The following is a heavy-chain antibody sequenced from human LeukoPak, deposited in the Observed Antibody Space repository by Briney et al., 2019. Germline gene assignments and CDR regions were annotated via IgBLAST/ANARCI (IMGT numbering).Heavy chain of an antibody. CDR1: GFTFSSYG. CDR2: IRYDGSNK. Sequence: GGSLRLSCAASGFTFSSYGMHWVRQAPGKGLEWVAFIRYDGSNKYYADSVKGRFTISRDNSKNTLYLQMNSLRAEDTAVYYCAKDPPIFDSYYFDYWGQGTLVTVSS. J-gene: IGHJ4*02. CDR3: AKDPPIFDSYYFDY. V-gene: IGHV3-30*02. D-gene: IGHD3-9*01.